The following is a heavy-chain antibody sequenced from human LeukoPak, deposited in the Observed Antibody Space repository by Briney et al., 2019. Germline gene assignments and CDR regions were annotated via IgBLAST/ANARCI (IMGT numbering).Heavy chain of an antibody. CDR1: GFTFSTYW. J-gene: IGHJ4*02. CDR3: ARVSRGNYYFDY. Sequence: GGSLRLSCAASGFTFSTYWMHWVRQAPGKGLVWVSRINTDGSRTDSVEGRFTNSRDNAKNTLYLQMNSLRAEDTAAYYCARVSRGNYYFDYWGPGTLVTVSS. CDR2: INTDGSRT. V-gene: IGHV3-74*01.